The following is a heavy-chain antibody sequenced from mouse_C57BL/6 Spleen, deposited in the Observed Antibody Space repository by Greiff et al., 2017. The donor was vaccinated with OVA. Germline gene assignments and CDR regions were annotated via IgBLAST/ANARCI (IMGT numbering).Heavy chain of an antibody. D-gene: IGHD2-4*01. CDR3: ARDYEAWFAY. J-gene: IGHJ3*01. Sequence: QVQLQQSGAELVRPGTSVKLSCKASGYTFTSYWMHWVKQRPGQGLEWIGVIDPSDSYTNYNQKFKGKATLTVDTSSSTAYMQLSSLTSEDAAVYYCARDYEAWFAYWGQGTLVTVAA. CDR2: IDPSDSYT. V-gene: IGHV1-59*01. CDR1: GYTFTSYW.